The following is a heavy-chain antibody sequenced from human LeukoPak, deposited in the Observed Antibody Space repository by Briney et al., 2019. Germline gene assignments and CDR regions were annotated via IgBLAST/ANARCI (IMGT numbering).Heavy chain of an antibody. CDR2: IYHSGST. V-gene: IGHV4-30-2*01. CDR3: ATVDRHAFDI. CDR1: GGSISSGGYY. Sequence: SETLSLTCAVSGGSISSGGYYWSWIRQPPGKGLEWIGYIYHSGSTYYNPSLKSRVTISVDRSKNQFSLKLSSVTAADTAVYYCATVDRHAFDIWGQGTMVTVSS. J-gene: IGHJ3*02. D-gene: IGHD4-23*01.